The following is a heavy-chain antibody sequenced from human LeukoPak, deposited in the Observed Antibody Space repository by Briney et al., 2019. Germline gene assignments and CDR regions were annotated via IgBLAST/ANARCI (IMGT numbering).Heavy chain of an antibody. V-gene: IGHV1-18*04. Sequence: ASVTVSFMASGYTFTNYGISWVRQAPGQGLEWMGWISAYNGNTNYAQKLQGRVTITTDTYTSKAYMELRSLRSDDTAVYYCARAFGAMAKIYGMDVWGKGTTVTVSS. D-gene: IGHD3-16*01. CDR3: ARAFGAMAKIYGMDV. CDR2: ISAYNGNT. J-gene: IGHJ6*04. CDR1: GYTFTNYG.